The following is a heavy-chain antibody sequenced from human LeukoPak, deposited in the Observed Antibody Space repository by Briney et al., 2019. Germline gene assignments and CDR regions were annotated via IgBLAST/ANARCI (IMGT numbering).Heavy chain of an antibody. CDR3: ARLIAVAAPGAFDI. V-gene: IGHV1-18*01. Sequence: ASVKVSCKASGGTFTSYGISWVRQAPGQGLEWMGWISAYNGNTNYAQKLQGRVTMTTDTSTSTAYMELRSLRSDDTAVYYCARLIAVAAPGAFDIWGQGTMVTVSS. D-gene: IGHD6-19*01. CDR1: GGTFTSYG. CDR2: ISAYNGNT. J-gene: IGHJ3*02.